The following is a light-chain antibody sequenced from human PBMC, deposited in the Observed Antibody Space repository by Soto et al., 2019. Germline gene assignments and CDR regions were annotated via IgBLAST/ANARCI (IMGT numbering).Light chain of an antibody. CDR3: QKYNSAPRT. J-gene: IGKJ4*01. V-gene: IGKV1-27*01. CDR2: AAS. Sequence: DIQMTQSPSSLSASVGDRVTITCRASLDISNYLAWYQQKPWKVPKLLIYAASTLKSGVPSRFSGSGSGTDFTLTISSLQPEDVATYYCQKYNSAPRTFGGETKVEIK. CDR1: LDISNY.